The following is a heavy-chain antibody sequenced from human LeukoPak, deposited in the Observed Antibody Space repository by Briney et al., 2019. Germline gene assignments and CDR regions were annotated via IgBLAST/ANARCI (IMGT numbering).Heavy chain of an antibody. CDR3: ARLAGTDTAMGLFDY. CDR1: SGSISGYY. V-gene: IGHV4-4*07. Sequence: SETLSLTCTVSSGSISGYYWSWIRQPAGKGLEWIGRIYTSGSTNYNPSLKSRVTMSVDTSKNQFSLKLSSVTAADTAVYYCARLAGTDTAMGLFDYWGQGTLVTISS. J-gene: IGHJ4*02. D-gene: IGHD5-18*01. CDR2: IYTSGST.